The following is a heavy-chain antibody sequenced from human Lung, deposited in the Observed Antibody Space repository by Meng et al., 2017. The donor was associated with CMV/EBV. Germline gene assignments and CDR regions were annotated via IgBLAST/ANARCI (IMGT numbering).Heavy chain of an antibody. CDR3: ARSAQLWLDHFDY. CDR1: GYTFIGYY. Sequence: SVKVSXKASGYTFIGYYIHWVRQAPGQGLEWMGCINPNSDGTNYAQKFQGRVTMTRDTSISTAYMELNRLRFDDTAVYYCARSAQLWLDHFDYWGQGTXVTVAS. V-gene: IGHV1-2*02. D-gene: IGHD5-18*01. J-gene: IGHJ4*02. CDR2: INPNSDGT.